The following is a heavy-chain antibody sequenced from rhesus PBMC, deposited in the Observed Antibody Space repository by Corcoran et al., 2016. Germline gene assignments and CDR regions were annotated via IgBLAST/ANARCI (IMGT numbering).Heavy chain of an antibody. CDR1: GGSVSSSNW. CDR2: ISGSSGST. J-gene: IGHJ4*01. D-gene: IGHD6-25*01. V-gene: IGHV4-65*01. CDR3: ARGWDSGSWNLVDY. Sequence: QVQLQESGPGLVKPSETLSLTCAVSGGSVSSSNWWSWIRQPPGKGLGWIGYISGSSGSTYSNPSLKSRVTISTDTSKNQFSLKLSSVTAADTAVYYCARGWDSGSWNLVDYWGQGVLVTVSS.